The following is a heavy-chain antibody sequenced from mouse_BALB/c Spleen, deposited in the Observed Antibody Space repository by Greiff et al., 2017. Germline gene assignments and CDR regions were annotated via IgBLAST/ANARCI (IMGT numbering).Heavy chain of an antibody. Sequence: EVQLQESGPGLVKPSQSLSLTCTVTGYSITSDYAWNWIRQFPGNKLEWMGYISYSGSTSYNPSLKSRISITRDTSKNQFFLQLNSVTTEDTATYYCARDGYYSDYWGQGTTLTVSS. V-gene: IGHV3-2*02. D-gene: IGHD2-3*01. CDR3: ARDGYYSDY. CDR1: GYSITSDYA. CDR2: ISYSGST. J-gene: IGHJ2*01.